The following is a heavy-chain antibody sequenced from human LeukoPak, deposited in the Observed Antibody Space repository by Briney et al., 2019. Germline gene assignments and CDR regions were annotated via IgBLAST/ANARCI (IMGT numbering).Heavy chain of an antibody. CDR1: GLPFADFA. CDR3: ARESGKFDY. Sequence: GGSLRLSCVASGLPFADFAMHWVRQAPGKGLEWVSLISGDGVSTFYEDSVKGRFSISRDNSKNSLSLEMNSLRTEDTAMYYCARESGKFDYWGQGTLVPVSS. CDR2: ISGDGVST. J-gene: IGHJ4*02. V-gene: IGHV3-43*02.